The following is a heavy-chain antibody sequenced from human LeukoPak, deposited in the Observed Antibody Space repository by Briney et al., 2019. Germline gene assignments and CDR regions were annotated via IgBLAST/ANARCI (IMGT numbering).Heavy chain of an antibody. V-gene: IGHV1-18*01. D-gene: IGHD3-3*01. CDR3: ARVTPSFWSGYLSYFDY. Sequence: ASVKVSCKASGYTFTSYGISWVRQAPGQGLEWMGWISAYNGSTNYAQKLQGRVTMTTDTSTSTAYMELRSLRSDDTAVYYCARVTPSFWSGYLSYFDYWGQGTLVTVSS. CDR2: ISAYNGST. CDR1: GYTFTSYG. J-gene: IGHJ4*02.